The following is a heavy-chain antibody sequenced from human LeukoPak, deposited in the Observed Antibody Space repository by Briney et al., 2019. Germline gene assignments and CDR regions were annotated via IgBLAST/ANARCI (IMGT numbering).Heavy chain of an antibody. V-gene: IGHV3-15*01. Sequence: PGGSLRLSCAASGFTFSDAWMSWVRQAPGKGLEWVGRIKSKTDGGTTDYAAPVKGRFTISRDDSKNTLYLQMNSLKTEDTAVYYCTTPPPGWDFDYWGQGTLVTVSS. CDR1: GFTFSDAW. CDR3: TTPPPGWDFDY. J-gene: IGHJ4*02. CDR2: IKSKTDGGTT. D-gene: IGHD1-26*01.